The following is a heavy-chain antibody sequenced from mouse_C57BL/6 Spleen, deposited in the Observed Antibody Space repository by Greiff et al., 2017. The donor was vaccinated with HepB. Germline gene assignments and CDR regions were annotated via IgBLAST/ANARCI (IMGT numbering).Heavy chain of an antibody. Sequence: VQLQQSGAELARPGASVKMSCKASGYTFTSYTMHWVKQRPGQGLEWIGYINPSSGYTKYNQKFKDKATLTADKTSSTAYMQLSSLTSEDSAVYYCARSAVVATSYLYYFDYWGHSTTLTVSS. CDR2: INPSSGYT. D-gene: IGHD1-1*01. CDR1: GYTFTSYT. CDR3: ARSAVVATSYLYYFDY. J-gene: IGHJ2*01. V-gene: IGHV1-4*01.